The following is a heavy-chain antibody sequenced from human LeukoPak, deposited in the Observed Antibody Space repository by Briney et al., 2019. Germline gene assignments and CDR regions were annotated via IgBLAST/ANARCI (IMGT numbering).Heavy chain of an antibody. D-gene: IGHD3-10*01. Sequence: TGGSLRLSCAASGFTVSSNYMSWVRQAPGKGLGWVSVIYSGGSTYYADSVKGRFTISRDNSKNMLYLQMNSLRAEDTAVYYCARRRWAGTHFDYWGQGTLVTVSS. J-gene: IGHJ4*02. CDR2: IYSGGST. CDR1: GFTVSSNY. V-gene: IGHV3-66*02. CDR3: ARRRWAGTHFDY.